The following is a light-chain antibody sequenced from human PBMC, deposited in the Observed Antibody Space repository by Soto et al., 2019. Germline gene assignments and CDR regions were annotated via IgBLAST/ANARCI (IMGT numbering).Light chain of an antibody. CDR1: SSDVGSYNL. CDR2: EVS. Sequence: QSALTQPASVSGSPGQSITISCTGTSSDVGSYNLVSWYQQHPGKAPKLMIYEVSKRPSGVSNRFSGSKSGNTASLTISGLQAEYEADYYCCSYAGSSTHVVFGGVTELTVL. CDR3: CSYAGSSTHVV. J-gene: IGLJ2*01. V-gene: IGLV2-23*02.